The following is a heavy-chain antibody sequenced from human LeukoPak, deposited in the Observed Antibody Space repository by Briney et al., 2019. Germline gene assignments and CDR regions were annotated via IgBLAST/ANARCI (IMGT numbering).Heavy chain of an antibody. V-gene: IGHV3-7*01. CDR1: GFTFSTYW. D-gene: IGHD3-10*01. CDR3: AGGDDFDF. CDR2: IKQDGSGK. Sequence: PGGSLRLSCAASGFTFSTYWMTWVRQAPGKGLEWVANIKQDGSGKYYVDSVKGRFTISRDNAKNSLYLQMNNLRAEDTAVYYCAGGDDFDFWGQGTLVTVSS. J-gene: IGHJ4*02.